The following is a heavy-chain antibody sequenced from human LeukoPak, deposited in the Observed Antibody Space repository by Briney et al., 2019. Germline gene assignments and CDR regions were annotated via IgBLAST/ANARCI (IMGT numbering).Heavy chain of an antibody. V-gene: IGHV4-30-4*08. Sequence: PSETLSLTCTVSGGSISSGDYYWSWIRQPPGKGLEWIGYIYYSGSTYDNPSLKSRVTISVDTSKNQFSLKLSSVTAADTAVYYCARGGGYGDHDYWGQGTLVTVSS. CDR1: GGSISSGDYY. CDR2: IYYSGST. J-gene: IGHJ4*02. CDR3: ARGGGYGDHDY. D-gene: IGHD4-17*01.